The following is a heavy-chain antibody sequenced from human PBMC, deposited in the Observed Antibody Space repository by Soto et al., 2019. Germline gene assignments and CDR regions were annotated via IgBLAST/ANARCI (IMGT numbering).Heavy chain of an antibody. CDR1: GFSLSSTRMA. CDR2: IYWDDDK. CDR3: AHIVVAGLGFYFDC. J-gene: IGHJ4*02. V-gene: IGHV2-5*02. D-gene: IGHD6-19*01. Sequence: QITLKESGPPLVKPTQTLTLTCTFSGFSLSSTRMAVGWIRQPPGKALEWLALIYWDDDKRYSPFLKSRLTINKETTKNQVVLTMSNMDPVDTARYYCAHIVVAGLGFYFDCWGQGTLVTVSS.